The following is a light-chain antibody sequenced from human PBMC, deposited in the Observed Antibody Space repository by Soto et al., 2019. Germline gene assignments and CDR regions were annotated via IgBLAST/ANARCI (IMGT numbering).Light chain of an antibody. CDR2: DAS. J-gene: IGKJ1*01. Sequence: DIQMTQSPSSLSASVGDRVTITCQASQDITNFLNWYQQKSGKAPKLLIYDASNLETGVPSRFSGGVSGTDFTFTISSLQPEDIATYYCQQYDLFPWTFGQGTKVEIK. V-gene: IGKV1-33*01. CDR3: QQYDLFPWT. CDR1: QDITNF.